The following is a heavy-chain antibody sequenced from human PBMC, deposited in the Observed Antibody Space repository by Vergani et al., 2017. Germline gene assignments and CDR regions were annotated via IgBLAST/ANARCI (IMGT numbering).Heavy chain of an antibody. CDR2: RSYEGSNK. J-gene: IGHJ5*02. V-gene: IGHV3-30-3*01. CDR1: GFTFSSYA. Sequence: QVQLVESGGGVVQPGRSLRLSCAASGFTFSSYAMHWVRQAPGKGLEWVAVRSYEGSNKYYADSVKGRFTISRDNSRNTLYLQMNSLRAEDTAVYYCARGSPVVPAAIPTGVAAAEDWFDPWGQGTLVTVSS. CDR3: ARGSPVVPAAIPTGVAAAEDWFDP. D-gene: IGHD2-2*02.